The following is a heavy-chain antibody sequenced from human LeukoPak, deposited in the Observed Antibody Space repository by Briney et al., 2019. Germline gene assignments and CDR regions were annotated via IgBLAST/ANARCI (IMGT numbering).Heavy chain of an antibody. Sequence: PGGSLRLSCAASGFTFSNAWMSWVRQAPGKGLEWVGRIKSKTDGGTTDYAAPVKGRFTISRDDSKNTLYLQMNSLKTEDTAVYYRTTSEADVAHTIAVAGPTIDYWGQGTLVTVSS. CDR1: GFTFSNAW. CDR3: TTSEADVAHTIAVAGPTIDY. D-gene: IGHD6-19*01. V-gene: IGHV3-15*01. J-gene: IGHJ4*02. CDR2: IKSKTDGGTT.